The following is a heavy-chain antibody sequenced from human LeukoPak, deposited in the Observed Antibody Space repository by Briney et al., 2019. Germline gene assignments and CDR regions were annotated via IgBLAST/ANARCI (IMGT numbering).Heavy chain of an antibody. CDR3: ARGRGGGGSSNNWLDP. J-gene: IGHJ5*02. CDR1: GASITTYH. Sequence: SETLSLTCTVSGASITTYHWSWIPQPPGKGLEWIGYIYYSGSTNYYPSLRSRLTISLDTSKNQFSLKLSSVTAADTAVYYCARGRGGGGSSNNWLDPWGQGSLVIVSS. V-gene: IGHV4-59*01. D-gene: IGHD2-15*01. CDR2: IYYSGST.